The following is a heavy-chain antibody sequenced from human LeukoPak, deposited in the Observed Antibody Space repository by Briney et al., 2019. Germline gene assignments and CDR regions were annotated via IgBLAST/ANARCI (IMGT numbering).Heavy chain of an antibody. CDR1: GYTLISYS. CDR3: ARGDCSSDTCYLPEYFQH. Sequence: ASVTVSYKASGYTLISYSISWVRQAPGQGLEWMGWISAYNGHTNYAQKLQGRVTMTTDTSTSTAYMELRSLRPGDTAVYYCARGDCSSDTCYLPEYFQHWGQGTLVTVSS. V-gene: IGHV1-18*01. CDR2: ISAYNGHT. D-gene: IGHD2-15*01. J-gene: IGHJ1*01.